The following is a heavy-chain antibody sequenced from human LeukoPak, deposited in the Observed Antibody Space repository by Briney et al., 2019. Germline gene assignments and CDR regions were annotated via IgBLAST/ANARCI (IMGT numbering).Heavy chain of an antibody. CDR3: ARDWKVVPAAISYGMDV. CDR1: AYTFTSYG. J-gene: IGHJ6*02. V-gene: IGHV1-18*01. D-gene: IGHD2-2*01. Sequence: ASVKVSCKASAYTFTSYGSSWVRQAPGQGLDWMGCISAYNGNTNYAQKLQGRVTMTTDTSTSTAYMELRSLRSDDTAVYYCARDWKVVPAAISYGMDVWGQGTTVTVSS. CDR2: ISAYNGNT.